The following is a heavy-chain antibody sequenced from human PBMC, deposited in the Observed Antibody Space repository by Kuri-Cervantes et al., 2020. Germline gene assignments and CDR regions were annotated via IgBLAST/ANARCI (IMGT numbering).Heavy chain of an antibody. V-gene: IGHV3-15*01. D-gene: IGHD3-22*01. J-gene: IGHJ3*02. CDR1: GFTFSNAW. CDR2: IKSKTDGGTT. Sequence: GGSLRLSCAASGFTFSNAWMSWVRQAPGKGLEWVGRIKSKTDGGTTDYAAPVKGRFTISRDNAKNSLYLQMNSLRGEDTAVYYCARGYYDSSGYWIKGAFDIWGQGTMVTVSS. CDR3: ARGYYDSSGYWIKGAFDI.